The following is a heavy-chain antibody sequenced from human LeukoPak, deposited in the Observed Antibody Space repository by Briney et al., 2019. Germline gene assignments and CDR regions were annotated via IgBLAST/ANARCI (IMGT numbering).Heavy chain of an antibody. CDR2: ISYDGSNK. CDR3: AKLLTAGTTSDY. D-gene: IGHD1-1*01. J-gene: IGHJ4*02. Sequence: GGSLRLSCAASGFTFSSYGMHWVRQAPGKGLEWVAVISYDGSNKYYADSVKGRFTISRDNSKNTLYLQMNSLRAEDTAVYYCAKLLTAGTTSDYWGQGTLVTVSS. V-gene: IGHV3-30*18. CDR1: GFTFSSYG.